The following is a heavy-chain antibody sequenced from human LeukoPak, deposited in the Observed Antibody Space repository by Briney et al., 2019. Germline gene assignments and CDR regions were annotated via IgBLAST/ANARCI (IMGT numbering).Heavy chain of an antibody. CDR1: GFTFSSYS. V-gene: IGHV3-48*02. D-gene: IGHD6-19*01. CDR3: ARDRQRYSSRWYLY. J-gene: IGHJ4*02. Sequence: QAGGSLRLSCAASGFTFSSYSMNWVRQAPGKGLEWVSYISSSSSTIYYADSVKGRFTISRDNAKNSLYLQMNSLRDEDTAVYYCARDRQRYSSRWYLYWGQGTLVTVSS. CDR2: ISSSSSTI.